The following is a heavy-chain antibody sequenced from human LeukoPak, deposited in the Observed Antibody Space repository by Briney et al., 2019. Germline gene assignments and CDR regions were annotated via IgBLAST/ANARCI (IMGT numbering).Heavy chain of an antibody. D-gene: IGHD3-16*01. CDR3: ARETSQKGAHYMDV. J-gene: IGHJ6*03. CDR1: GFTFSSYS. V-gene: IGHV4-34*01. Sequence: GSLTLSCAASGFTFSSYSMNWIRQPPGKGLEWIGEINHSGSTNYNSSLKSRVTISVDTSKNQFSLKLSSVTAADTAVYYCARETSQKGAHYMDVWGKGTTITISS. CDR2: INHSGST.